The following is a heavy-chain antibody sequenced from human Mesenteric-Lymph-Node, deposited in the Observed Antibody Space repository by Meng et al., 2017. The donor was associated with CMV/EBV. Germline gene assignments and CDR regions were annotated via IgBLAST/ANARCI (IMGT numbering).Heavy chain of an antibody. CDR1: GFTFTTYW. J-gene: IGHJ4*02. D-gene: IGHD3-3*01. CDR3: ARDGLDYDFWSGYYGVFDY. CDR2: INEDGSEK. V-gene: IGHV3-7*01. Sequence: GESLKISCAASGFTFTTYWMSWVRQAPGKGLEWVANINEDGSEKYYVDSVKGRFTISRDNAKNSLSLQMNSLRAEDTAVYYCARDGLDYDFWSGYYGVFDYWGQGTLVTVSS.